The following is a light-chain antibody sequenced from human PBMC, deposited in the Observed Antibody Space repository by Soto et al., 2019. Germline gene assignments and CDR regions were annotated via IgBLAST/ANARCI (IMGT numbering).Light chain of an antibody. V-gene: IGLV2-14*03. CDR1: SSDVGTYNY. CDR3: TSYTDITGLDVV. CDR2: DVS. Sequence: QSALTQPASVSGSPGQSITISCTGSSSDVGTYNYVSWYQQHPGKAPKLIIYDVSDRPSGVSNRFSGSKSGNTASLTISRLQAEDEADYYRTSYTDITGLDVVFGGGTQLTVL. J-gene: IGLJ2*01.